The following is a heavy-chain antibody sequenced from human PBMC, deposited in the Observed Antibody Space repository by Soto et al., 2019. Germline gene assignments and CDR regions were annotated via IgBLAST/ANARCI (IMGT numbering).Heavy chain of an antibody. CDR2: IYPGDSDT. CDR3: AMSRDYDILTGYYPYYYGMDV. J-gene: IGHJ6*02. Sequence: PGESLKISCKGSGYSFTSYWIAWVRQMPGKGLEWMGIIYPGDSDTRYSPSFQGQVTISADKSISTAYLQWSGLKASDTAIYYCAMSRDYDILTGYYPYYYGMDVWGQGTTVTVSS. CDR1: GYSFTSYW. D-gene: IGHD3-9*01. V-gene: IGHV5-51*01.